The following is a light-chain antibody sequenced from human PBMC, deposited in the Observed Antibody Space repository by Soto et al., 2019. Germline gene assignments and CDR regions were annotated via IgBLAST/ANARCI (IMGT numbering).Light chain of an antibody. J-gene: IGKJ4*01. CDR2: DAS. CDR1: QDISKY. Sequence: DIQMNPSPSTLSGTVRDRVTITCRASQDISKYLNWYQQKPGKAPKLLIYDASNLETGVPSRFSGSGSGTDFTFTISSLQPEDIATYYCQQYDNLPLTFGGGTKVDIK. V-gene: IGKV1-33*01. CDR3: QQYDNLPLT.